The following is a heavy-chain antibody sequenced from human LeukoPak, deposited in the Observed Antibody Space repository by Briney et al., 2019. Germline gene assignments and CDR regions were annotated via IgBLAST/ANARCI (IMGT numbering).Heavy chain of an antibody. J-gene: IGHJ3*02. Sequence: GGSLRLSCAASGFTFDDYAMHWVRQAPGKGLEWVSGISWNSGSIGYADSVKGLFTISRDNAKNSLYLQMNSLRAEDTALYYCARAYYYDSSGYNGDAFDIWGQGTMVTVSS. CDR3: ARAYYYDSSGYNGDAFDI. D-gene: IGHD3-22*01. V-gene: IGHV3-9*01. CDR1: GFTFDDYA. CDR2: ISWNSGSI.